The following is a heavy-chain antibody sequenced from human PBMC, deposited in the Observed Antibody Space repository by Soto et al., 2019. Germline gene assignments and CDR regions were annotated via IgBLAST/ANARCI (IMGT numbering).Heavy chain of an antibody. J-gene: IGHJ6*02. V-gene: IGHV3-23*01. D-gene: IGHD3-10*01. CDR1: GFTFSNYA. CDR3: ARDQGNITTWFGERSNYYGMDV. CDR2: ISGGGNT. Sequence: PGGSLRLSCAASGFTFSNYAMTWVRRAPGRGLEWVSSISGGGNTYYADSVKGRFTISRDNSKSTLYLQMNSLKTEDTAVYYCARDQGNITTWFGERSNYYGMDVWGQGTTVTVSS.